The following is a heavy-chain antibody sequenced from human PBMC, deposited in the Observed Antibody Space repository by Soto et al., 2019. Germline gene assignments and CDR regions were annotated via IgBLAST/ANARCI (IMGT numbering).Heavy chain of an antibody. CDR1: GYSFTSYG. Sequence: GASVKVSCKASGYSFTSYGISWVRQAPGQGLEWMGGISAYNGNTNYAQKFQDRVSMTTDTSTSTAYMELRSLRSDDTAVYFCARGYGYDAFDIWGPGTMVTVSS. CDR3: ARGYGYDAFDI. D-gene: IGHD5-12*01. J-gene: IGHJ3*02. CDR2: ISAYNGNT. V-gene: IGHV1-18*01.